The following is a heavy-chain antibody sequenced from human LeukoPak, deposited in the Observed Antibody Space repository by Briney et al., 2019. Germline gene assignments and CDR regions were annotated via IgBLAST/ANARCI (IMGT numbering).Heavy chain of an antibody. V-gene: IGHV4-4*02. CDR2: IFHGGST. CDR1: NVSISSPRW. D-gene: IGHD6-19*01. J-gene: IGHJ4*01. Sequence: SETLSLTCAVSNVSISSPRWWNWVRQPPGKGLEWIGEIFHGGSTNYNPSLKSRVTMSLDNSKNEFSLKLNSVSAADTAVYYCASGMPVALWGLGTLVTVSS. CDR3: ASGMPVAL.